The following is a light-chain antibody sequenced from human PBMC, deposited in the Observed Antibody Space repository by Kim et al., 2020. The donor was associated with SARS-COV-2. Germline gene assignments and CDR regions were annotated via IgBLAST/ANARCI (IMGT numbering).Light chain of an antibody. J-gene: IGLJ1*01. Sequence: SYELTQPPSVSVAPGKTARITCGGNNIGSKSVHWYQQKPGQAPVLVIYYDSDRPSGIPERFSGSNSGNTATLTISRVEARDEADYYCQVWDSSSDHHVFGTGTKVTVL. V-gene: IGLV3-21*04. CDR1: NIGSKS. CDR3: QVWDSSSDHHV. CDR2: YDS.